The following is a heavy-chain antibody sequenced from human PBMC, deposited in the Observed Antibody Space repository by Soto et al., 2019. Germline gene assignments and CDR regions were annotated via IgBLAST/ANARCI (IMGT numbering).Heavy chain of an antibody. V-gene: IGHV4-61*01. D-gene: IGHD6-19*01. Sequence: SSETLSLTCTVSCGSVSSGRFYWSWTRQPPGKGLEWIGYIYYTGSTKYNPSLRSRVTISVDTSKNQFSLRLTSVTAADSAVYYCARSGSGSGWLGGQGTLVTVSS. CDR2: IYYTGST. CDR1: CGSVSSGRFY. J-gene: IGHJ4*02. CDR3: ARSGSGSGWL.